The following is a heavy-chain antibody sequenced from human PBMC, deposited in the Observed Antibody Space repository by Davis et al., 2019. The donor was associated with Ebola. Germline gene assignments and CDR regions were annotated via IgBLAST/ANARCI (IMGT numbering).Heavy chain of an antibody. CDR1: GYTFSSYD. J-gene: IGHJ3*02. Sequence: ASVKVSCKASGYTFSSYDINWVRQATGQGLEWMGMINPNDGRTIYAQKFQGRVTVTRDTSTTTVYMDLSSLRSEDTALYYCTTPGGQDSGYDVFDIWGQGTMVTVSS. CDR2: INPNDGRT. CDR3: TTPGGQDSGYDVFDI. V-gene: IGHV1-46*03. D-gene: IGHD5-12*01.